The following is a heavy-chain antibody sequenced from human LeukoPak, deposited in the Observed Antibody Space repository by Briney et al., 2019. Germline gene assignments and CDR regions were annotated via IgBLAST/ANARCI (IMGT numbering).Heavy chain of an antibody. Sequence: GGSLRLSCAASGFSFRNYAMHWVRQAPGKGLEWVAVISYDGTNKYYADSVKGRFTISRDNSKNTLYLQMNSLTGDDTAVYSCARDTAFDIWGQGTLVTVSS. CDR2: ISYDGTNK. J-gene: IGHJ3*02. CDR1: GFSFRNYA. V-gene: IGHV3-30-3*01. CDR3: ARDTAFDI.